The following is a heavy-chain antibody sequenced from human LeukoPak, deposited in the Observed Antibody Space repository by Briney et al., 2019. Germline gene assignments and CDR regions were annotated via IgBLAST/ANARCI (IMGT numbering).Heavy chain of an antibody. V-gene: IGHV3-33*01. Sequence: GKSLRLSCAASGFTFSNHGIHWVRQAPGKGLERVAYIWFDGSNKYYPDSVKGRFTISRDNSKNTLYLQMDSLGADDTAVYYCASTVDRRTFYYYGMDVWGQGTTVTVSS. CDR2: IWFDGSNK. CDR3: ASTVDRRTFYYYGMDV. J-gene: IGHJ6*02. D-gene: IGHD4-23*01. CDR1: GFTFSNHG.